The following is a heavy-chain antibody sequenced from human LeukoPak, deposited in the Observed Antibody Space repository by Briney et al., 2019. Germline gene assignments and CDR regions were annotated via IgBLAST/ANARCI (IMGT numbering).Heavy chain of an antibody. CDR3: ARGFRGDFWSGYYFDY. CDR2: IYSGGST. CDR1: GFTFSSYA. D-gene: IGHD3-3*01. V-gene: IGHV3-66*01. J-gene: IGHJ4*02. Sequence: GGSLRLSCAASGFTFSSYAMSWVRQAPGKGLEWVSVIYSGGSTYYADSVKGRFTISRDNSKNTLYLQMNSLRAEDTAVYYCARGFRGDFWSGYYFDYWGQGTLVTVSS.